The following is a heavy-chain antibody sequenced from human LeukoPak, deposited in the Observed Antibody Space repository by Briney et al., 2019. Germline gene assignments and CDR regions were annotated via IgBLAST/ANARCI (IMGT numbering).Heavy chain of an antibody. CDR2: INPNSGGT. J-gene: IGHJ4*02. Sequence: GASVKVSCKASGYTFTGYYMHWVRQAPGQGLEWMGWINPNSGGTNYAQKFQGRVTMTRDTSISTAYMELSRLRSDDTAAYYCASHPGIAVAGHDYWGQGTLVTVS. CDR1: GYTFTGYY. CDR3: ASHPGIAVAGHDY. V-gene: IGHV1-2*02. D-gene: IGHD6-19*01.